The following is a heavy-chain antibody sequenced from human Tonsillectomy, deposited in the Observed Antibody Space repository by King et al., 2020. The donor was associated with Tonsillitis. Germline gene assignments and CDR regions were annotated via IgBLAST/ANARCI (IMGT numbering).Heavy chain of an antibody. D-gene: IGHD3-10*01. CDR1: GGSISSSIYY. CDR3: ARCLFNYGSGTVPDY. J-gene: IGHJ4*02. CDR2: ICYSGST. V-gene: IGHV4-39*01. Sequence: QLQESGPGLVKPSETLSLTCTVSGGSISSSIYYLGWIRQPPGKGLEWIGSICYSGSTYYNPSLTIRVTISVDTSKNQFSLKLSSVTAADTAVYYGARCLFNYGSGTVPDYWGQGTLVTVSS.